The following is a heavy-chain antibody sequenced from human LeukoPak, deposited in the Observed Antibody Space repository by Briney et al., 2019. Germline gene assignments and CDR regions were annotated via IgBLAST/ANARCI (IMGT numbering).Heavy chain of an antibody. Sequence: SQTLSLTCTVSGGSISSGSYYWSWIRQPAGKGVEWFGRIYTSGSTNYNPSLKSRVTISVDTSKNQFSLKLSSVTAADTAVYYCARSPRRGVTNGAWFDPWGQGTLVTVSS. CDR3: ARSPRRGVTNGAWFDP. V-gene: IGHV4-61*02. J-gene: IGHJ5*02. CDR1: GGSISSGSYY. CDR2: IYTSGST. D-gene: IGHD3-10*01.